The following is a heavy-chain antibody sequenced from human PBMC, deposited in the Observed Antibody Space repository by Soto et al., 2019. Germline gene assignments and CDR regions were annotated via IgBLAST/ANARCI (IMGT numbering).Heavy chain of an antibody. CDR2: IYPGDSDT. CDR3: ARQGYSSGWYDRPIYFDY. V-gene: IGHV5-51*01. D-gene: IGHD6-19*01. Sequence: GESLKISCKGSGYSFTSYWIGWVRQMPGKGLEWMGIIYPGDSDTRYSPSFQGQVTISADKSISTAYLQWSSLKASDAAMYYCARQGYSSGWYDRPIYFDYWGQGTLVTVSS. J-gene: IGHJ4*02. CDR1: GYSFTSYW.